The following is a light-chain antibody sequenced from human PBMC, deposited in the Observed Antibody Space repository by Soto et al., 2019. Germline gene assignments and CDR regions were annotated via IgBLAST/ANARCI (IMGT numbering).Light chain of an antibody. CDR3: QQNYNLEAT. V-gene: IGKV3-11*01. Sequence: EVVLTQSPATLSLSPGDRATLSCRASQSISTYVNWFQQKVGHPPRLLIYGASNRVAGIPDRVSGSGSGTDFTLTISSLEPEDSAVYYCQQNYNLEATFGQGTKVEIK. CDR2: GAS. J-gene: IGKJ1*01. CDR1: QSISTY.